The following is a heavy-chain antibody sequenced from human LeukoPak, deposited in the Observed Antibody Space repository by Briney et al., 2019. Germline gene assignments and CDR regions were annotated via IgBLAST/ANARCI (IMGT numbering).Heavy chain of an antibody. V-gene: IGHV3-23*01. J-gene: IGHJ4*02. CDR1: GFILNNHA. D-gene: IGHD5-18*01. Sequence: GGSMRLSCAASGFILNNHAMSWVRQAPGKGLQWISVISGSGRTIEYEDSVKGRFTISRDNSKNTLSLQMNSLRVEDTAIYYCAKNVMVRRYIDYWGQGTLVTVSS. CDR3: AKNVMVRRYIDY. CDR2: ISGSGRTI.